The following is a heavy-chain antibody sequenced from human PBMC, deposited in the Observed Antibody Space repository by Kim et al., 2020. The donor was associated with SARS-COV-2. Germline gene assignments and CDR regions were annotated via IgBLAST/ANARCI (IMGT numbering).Heavy chain of an antibody. V-gene: IGHV3-30*18. CDR3: AKDKIAAAVSAEYFQH. CDR2: ISYDGSNK. CDR1: GFTFSSYG. D-gene: IGHD6-13*01. J-gene: IGHJ1*01. Sequence: GGSLRLSCAASGFTFSSYGMHWVRQAPGKGLEWVAVISYDGSNKYYADSVKGRFTISRDNSKNTLYLQMNSLRAEDTAVYYCAKDKIAAAVSAEYFQHWGQGTLVTVSS.